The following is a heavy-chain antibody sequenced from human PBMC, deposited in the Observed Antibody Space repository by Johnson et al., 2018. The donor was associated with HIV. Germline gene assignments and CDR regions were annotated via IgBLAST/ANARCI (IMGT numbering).Heavy chain of an antibody. CDR2: IKQDGGEK. CDR3: AKGPNGQLDDAFHI. CDR1: GFTFSSYW. V-gene: IGHV3-7*02. J-gene: IGHJ3*02. D-gene: IGHD6-6*01. Sequence: VQLVESGGGLVQPGGSLRLSCAASGFTFSSYWMSWVRQAPGKGLDWVANIKQDGGEKYYVDSVTGRFTISRDNSKNTVYLQMNTLRPEDTAVYYCAKGPNGQLDDAFHIWGQGTMVTVSS.